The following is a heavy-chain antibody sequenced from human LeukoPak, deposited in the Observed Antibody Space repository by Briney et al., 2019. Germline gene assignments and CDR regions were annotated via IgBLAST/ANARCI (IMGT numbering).Heavy chain of an antibody. CDR3: AKVGWNYGSGSQELYYYYYMDV. Sequence: GGSLRLSCAASGFTFSNYGMTWVRQAPGKGLEWVSAISGSGGSTYYADSVKGRFTISRDNSKNTLYLQMNSLRAEDTAVYYCAKVGWNYGSGSQELYYYYYMDVWGKGTTVTVSS. CDR2: ISGSGGST. D-gene: IGHD3-10*01. J-gene: IGHJ6*03. V-gene: IGHV3-23*01. CDR1: GFTFSNYG.